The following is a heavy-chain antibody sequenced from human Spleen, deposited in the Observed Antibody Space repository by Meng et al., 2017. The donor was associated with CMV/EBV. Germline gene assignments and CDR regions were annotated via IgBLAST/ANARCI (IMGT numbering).Heavy chain of an antibody. CDR1: GFTFSSYA. CDR2: INWNGGST. J-gene: IGHJ4*02. V-gene: IGHV3-20*04. D-gene: IGHD7-27*01. CDR3: ARTRGPGDYFDY. Sequence: GESLKISCAASGFTFSSYAMSWVRQAPGKGLEWVSGINWNGGSTGYADSVKGRFTISRDNAKNSLYLQMNSLRAEDTALYYCARTRGPGDYFDYWGQGTLVTVSS.